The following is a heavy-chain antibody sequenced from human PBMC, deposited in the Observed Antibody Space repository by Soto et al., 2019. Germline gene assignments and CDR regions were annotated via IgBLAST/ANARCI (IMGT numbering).Heavy chain of an antibody. CDR3: AKDTVPTAPTVTVDYFDY. CDR1: GFTFSSYG. V-gene: IGHV3-30*18. Sequence: GGSLRLSCAASGFTFSSYGMHWVRQAPGKGLEWVAVISYDGSNKYYADSVKGRFTISRDNSKNTLYLQMNSLRAEDTAVYYCAKDTVPTAPTVTVDYFDYWGQGTLVTVSS. D-gene: IGHD4-17*01. CDR2: ISYDGSNK. J-gene: IGHJ4*02.